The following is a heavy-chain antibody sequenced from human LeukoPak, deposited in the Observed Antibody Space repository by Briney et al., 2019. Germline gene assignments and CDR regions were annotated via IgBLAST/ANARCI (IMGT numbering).Heavy chain of an antibody. CDR3: ARGLVSAYYYDSSSAFDI. CDR1: GGSISSYY. Sequence: PSETLSLTCTVSGGSISSYYWSWIRQPPGKGLEWIGYIYYSGSTNYNPSLKSRVTISVDTSKNQFSLKLSSVTAADTAVYYCARGLVSAYYYDSSSAFDIWGQGTMVTVSS. CDR2: IYYSGST. V-gene: IGHV4-59*01. D-gene: IGHD3-22*01. J-gene: IGHJ3*02.